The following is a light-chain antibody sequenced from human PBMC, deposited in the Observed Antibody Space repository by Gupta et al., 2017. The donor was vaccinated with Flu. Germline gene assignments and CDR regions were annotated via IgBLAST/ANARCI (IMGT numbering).Light chain of an antibody. CDR3: QHYNNLPYT. J-gene: IGKJ2*01. CDR1: HDINKN. Sequence: DIQMTQSPSSLSASVGDRVIITCQASHDINKNLNWFQQKTGKAPRLLISDASILETGVPSRFSGGGAGTDFTFTISSLHPEDFASYYCQHYNNLPYTFGQGTKLEIK. CDR2: DAS. V-gene: IGKV1-33*01.